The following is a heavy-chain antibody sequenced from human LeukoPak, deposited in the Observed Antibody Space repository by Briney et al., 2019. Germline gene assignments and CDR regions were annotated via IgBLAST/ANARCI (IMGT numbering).Heavy chain of an antibody. CDR1: GFTFSDYY. D-gene: IGHD2-2*01. J-gene: IGHJ6*04. V-gene: IGHV3-11*06. Sequence: GGSLRLSCAASGFTFSDYYMSWIRQAPGEGLEWVSYISSSSSYTNYADSVKGRFTISRDNAKNSLYLQMNSLRAEDTAVYYCAGSSAYCSSTSCPTYYYGMDVWGKGTTVTVST. CDR2: ISSSSSYT. CDR3: AGSSAYCSSTSCPTYYYGMDV.